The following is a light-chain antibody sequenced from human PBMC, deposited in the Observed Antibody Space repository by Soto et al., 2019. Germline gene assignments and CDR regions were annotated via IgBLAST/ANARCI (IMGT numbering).Light chain of an antibody. CDR2: SNN. Sequence: QSVLTQPPSASGTPGQRVTISCSGGSSNIGSGTVNWYQQLPETAPKLLIFSNNQRPSGVPDRFSGSKSGTSASLAISGLQSEDEADYYCAAWDVSLNGPVFGTGTKLTVL. J-gene: IGLJ1*01. CDR3: AAWDVSLNGPV. CDR1: SSNIGSGT. V-gene: IGLV1-44*01.